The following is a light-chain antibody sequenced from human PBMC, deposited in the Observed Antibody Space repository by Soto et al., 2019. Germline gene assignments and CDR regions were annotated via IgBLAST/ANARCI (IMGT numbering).Light chain of an antibody. CDR2: DAS. CDR1: QKIGTF. V-gene: IGKV3-11*01. Sequence: EIVLTQSPATQSLSPGERATLSCRASQKIGTFLAWYQQKPGQAPRLLFYDASNRATGVPPRFSGSGSGTDFTLTISSLEPEDLGVYYCQHRFNWPLTFGGGTKVEIK. CDR3: QHRFNWPLT. J-gene: IGKJ4*01.